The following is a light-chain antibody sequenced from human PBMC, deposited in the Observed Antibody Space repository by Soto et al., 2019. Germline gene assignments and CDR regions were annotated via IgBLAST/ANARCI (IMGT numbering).Light chain of an antibody. CDR3: QHLNDYRYT. Sequence: DIQLTQSPSFLSASVGDRVTITCRASQAISSSLAWYQHNPEKAPKLLIYAASTLQNGVPSSFSGSGSGTEFTLTINNLQPEDFATYYCQHLNDYRYTFGQGTKVEIK. CDR2: AAS. CDR1: QAISSS. J-gene: IGKJ2*01. V-gene: IGKV1-9*01.